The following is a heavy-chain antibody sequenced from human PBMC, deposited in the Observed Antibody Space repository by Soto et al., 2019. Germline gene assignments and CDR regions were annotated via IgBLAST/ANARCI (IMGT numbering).Heavy chain of an antibody. CDR3: ARDYGLITIFGVVIIHPPAFDP. CDR2: ISSSGSTI. D-gene: IGHD3-3*01. J-gene: IGHJ5*02. Sequence: GGSLRLSCAASGFTFSDYYMSWIRQAPGKGLEWVSYISSSGSTIYYADSVKGRFTISRDNAKNSLYLQMNSLRAEDTAVYYWARDYGLITIFGVVIIHPPAFDPWGQGTLVTVSS. V-gene: IGHV3-11*01. CDR1: GFTFSDYY.